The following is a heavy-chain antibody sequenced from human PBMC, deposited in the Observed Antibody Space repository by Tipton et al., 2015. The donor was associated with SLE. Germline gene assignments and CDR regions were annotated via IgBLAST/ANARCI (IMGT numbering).Heavy chain of an antibody. D-gene: IGHD6-6*01. CDR3: VRDGRLYSGSSIFDY. J-gene: IGHJ4*02. CDR2: ISINGGNT. CDR1: GSTFSGFS. V-gene: IGHV3-64*02. Sequence: SLRLSCAASGSTFSGFSVHWVRQAPGKGLEYVSGISINGGNTWYADSVKGRFTISRDNSKNTLDPQMGSLRGEDTAVYYCVRDGRLYSGSSIFDYWGQGTLVTVSS.